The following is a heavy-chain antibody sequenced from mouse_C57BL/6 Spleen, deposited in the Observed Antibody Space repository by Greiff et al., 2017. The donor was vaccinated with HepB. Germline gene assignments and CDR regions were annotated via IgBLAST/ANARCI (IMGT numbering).Heavy chain of an antibody. J-gene: IGHJ1*03. CDR1: GYTFTSYW. Sequence: QVQLQQSGTELVKPGASVKLSCKASGYTFTSYWMHWVKQRPGQGLEWIGNINPSNGGTNYNEKFKSKATLTVDKASSTAYMQLSSLTSEDSAVYYCASPPVPSTVVSYWYFDVWGTGTTVTVSS. V-gene: IGHV1-53*01. CDR2: INPSNGGT. CDR3: ASPPVPSTVVSYWYFDV. D-gene: IGHD1-1*01.